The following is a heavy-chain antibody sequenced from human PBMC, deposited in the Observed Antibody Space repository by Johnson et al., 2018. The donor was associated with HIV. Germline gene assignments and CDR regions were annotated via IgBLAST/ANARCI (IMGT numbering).Heavy chain of an antibody. CDR1: GFTFSSYG. V-gene: IGHV3-30*02. D-gene: IGHD1-26*01. CDR3: AKARGELLGFDAFDI. CDR2: IRYDGSKK. J-gene: IGHJ3*02. Sequence: QVQLVESGGGVVQPGRSLRLSCAASGFTFSSYGMHWVRQGPGKGLEWVAFIRYDGSKKYYADSVKGRFTISRDNSKNKLYLQMNSLRDEDPAVYYCAKARGELLGFDAFDIWGQGTMVTVSS.